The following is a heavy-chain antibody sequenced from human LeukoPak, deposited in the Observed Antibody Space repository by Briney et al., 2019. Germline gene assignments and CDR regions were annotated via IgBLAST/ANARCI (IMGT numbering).Heavy chain of an antibody. V-gene: IGHV4-39*01. J-gene: IGHJ4*02. CDR2: IYYSGST. CDR1: GGSISSGGYY. CDR3: ARHGLGSSWYFDY. Sequence: PSETLSLTCTVSGGSISSGGYYWSWIRQHPGKGLEWIGSIYYSGSTYYNPSLKSRVTISVDTSKNQFSLKLSSVTAADTAVYYCARHGLGSSWYFDYWGQGTLVTVSS. D-gene: IGHD6-13*01.